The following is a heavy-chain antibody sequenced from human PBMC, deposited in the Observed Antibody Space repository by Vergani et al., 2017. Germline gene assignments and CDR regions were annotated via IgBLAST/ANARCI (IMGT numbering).Heavy chain of an antibody. J-gene: IGHJ3*02. CDR2: IMPDGSAT. CDR3: AKSGFVGAFET. V-gene: IGHV3-7*01. CDR1: VFTFSDFW. Sequence: EVLLVESGGGLVQPGESLRLSCTASVFTFSDFWMTWVRQVPGKGLEWVANIMPDGSATMYADSLRGRFSISRDNAKNSLHLHMSSLRVEDTAVYFCAKSGFVGAFETWGQGTMVTVSS. D-gene: IGHD6-6*01.